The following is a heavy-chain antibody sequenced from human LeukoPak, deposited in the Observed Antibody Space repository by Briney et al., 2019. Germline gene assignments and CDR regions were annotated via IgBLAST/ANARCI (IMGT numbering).Heavy chain of an antibody. Sequence: SETLSLTCTVSGGSISSYYWSWIRQPPGKGLEWIGYIYYSGSTNYNPSLKSRVTISVDTSKNQFSLKLSSVTAADTAVYYCARGVVPAARGGFDPWGQGTLVTVSS. V-gene: IGHV4-59*01. CDR3: ARGVVPAARGGFDP. D-gene: IGHD2-2*01. J-gene: IGHJ5*02. CDR1: GGSISSYY. CDR2: IYYSGST.